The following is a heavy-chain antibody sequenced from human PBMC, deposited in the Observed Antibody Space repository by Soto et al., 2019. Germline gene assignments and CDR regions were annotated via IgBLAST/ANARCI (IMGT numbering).Heavy chain of an antibody. Sequence: QVQLVQSGAEVKKSGASVKVSCKASGYTFTNYAMHWVRQAPGQRLEWMGWINAGNGTTKYSQQFQDRVTITRDRSASAAYMELCSLRAEDTAVYYCARAAYCGSDSCSDAFDIWGQGTVVTVSS. CDR2: INAGNGTT. J-gene: IGHJ3*02. CDR1: GYTFTNYA. D-gene: IGHD2-21*02. CDR3: ARAAYCGSDSCSDAFDI. V-gene: IGHV1-3*01.